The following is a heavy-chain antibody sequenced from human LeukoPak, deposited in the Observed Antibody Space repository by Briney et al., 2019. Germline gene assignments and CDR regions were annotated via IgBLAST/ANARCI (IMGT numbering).Heavy chain of an antibody. V-gene: IGHV3-21*01. Sequence: GGSLRLSCAASGFTFSSYSMNWVRQAPGKGLEWVSSISSSSSYIYYADSVKGRFTISRDNAKDSLYLQMNSLRAEDTAVYYCARIVGATEDYWGQGTLVTVSS. CDR3: ARIVGATEDY. J-gene: IGHJ4*02. CDR2: ISSSSSYI. CDR1: GFTFSSYS. D-gene: IGHD1-26*01.